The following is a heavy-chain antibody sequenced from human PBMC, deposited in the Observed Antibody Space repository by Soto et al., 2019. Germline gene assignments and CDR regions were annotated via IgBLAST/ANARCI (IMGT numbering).Heavy chain of an antibody. D-gene: IGHD6-6*01. Sequence: QLQLQESGPGLVKPSETLSLTCTVSGGSISSSSYYWGWIRQPPGKGLEWIGSIYYSGSTYYNPSPRSRAPIPEDTSKTQCPRKLGSVTAADTAVYYCASIPGYSGSGNFAYGGQETLVTFSS. CDR2: IYYSGST. CDR1: GGSISSSSYY. V-gene: IGHV4-39*01. CDR3: ASIPGYSGSGNFAY. J-gene: IGHJ4*02.